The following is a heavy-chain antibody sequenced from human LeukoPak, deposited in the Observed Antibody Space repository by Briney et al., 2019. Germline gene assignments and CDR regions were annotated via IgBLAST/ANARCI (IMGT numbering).Heavy chain of an antibody. CDR3: ARSPYDFSRFDY. V-gene: IGHV3-30*04. CDR2: ISYDGSNK. D-gene: IGHD3-3*01. CDR1: GFTFSSYA. Sequence: TGGSLRLSCAASGFTFSSYAMHWVRQAPGKGLEWVAVISYDGSNKYYADSVKGRFTISRDNSKNTLYLQMNSLRAEDTAVSYCARSPYDFSRFDYWGQGTLVTVSS. J-gene: IGHJ4*02.